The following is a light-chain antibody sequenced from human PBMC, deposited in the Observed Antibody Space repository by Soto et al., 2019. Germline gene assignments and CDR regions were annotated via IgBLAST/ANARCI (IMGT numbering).Light chain of an antibody. V-gene: IGLV2-11*01. J-gene: IGLJ2*01. CDR2: DVS. CDR1: SSDVGGYNH. Sequence: QSALTQPRSVSGSPGQSVTISCTGTSSDVGGYNHVSWYQQHPGKAPKLMIYDVSKRPSGVPDRFSGSKSGNTASLTISGLQAEDEADYNCCSYAGSYSVVFGGGTQLTVL. CDR3: CSYAGSYSVV.